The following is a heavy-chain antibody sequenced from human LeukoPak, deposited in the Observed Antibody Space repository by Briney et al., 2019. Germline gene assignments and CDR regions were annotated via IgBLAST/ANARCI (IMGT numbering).Heavy chain of an antibody. Sequence: SVKVSCKASGGTFSSYAISWVRQAPGQGLEWMGRIIPILGIANYAQKFQGRVTITADKSTSTAYMELSSLRSGDTAVYYCARGAVYYDSSGYSHDAFDIWGQGTMVTVSS. D-gene: IGHD3-22*01. CDR2: IIPILGIA. CDR1: GGTFSSYA. J-gene: IGHJ3*02. V-gene: IGHV1-69*04. CDR3: ARGAVYYDSSGYSHDAFDI.